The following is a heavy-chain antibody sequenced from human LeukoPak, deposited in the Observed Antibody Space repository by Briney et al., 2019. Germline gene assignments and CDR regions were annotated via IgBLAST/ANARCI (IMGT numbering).Heavy chain of an antibody. Sequence: GGSLRLSCAASGFTLTRYNMNWVRQAPGKGLEWVSSMSSSGTYTHYADSVKGRFTISRDNAKNSLYLQMNSLRAEDTAMYYCARDSRSGSYPNYYYYMDVWGKGTTVTISS. J-gene: IGHJ6*03. V-gene: IGHV3-21*01. CDR1: GFTLTRYN. CDR2: MSSSGTYT. CDR3: ARDSRSGSYPNYYYYMDV. D-gene: IGHD3-10*01.